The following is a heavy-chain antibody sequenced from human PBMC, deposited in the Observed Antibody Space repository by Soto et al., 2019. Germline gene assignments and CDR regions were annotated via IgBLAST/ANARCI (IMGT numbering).Heavy chain of an antibody. D-gene: IGHD2-21*02. Sequence: SVKVSCKASGYTFTSYGISWVRQAPVQGLEWMGWISAYNGNTNYAQKLQGRVTMTTDTSTSTAYMELGSLRSDDTAVYYCARDQAYCGGDCYSRDFDYWGQGTLVTVSS. V-gene: IGHV1-18*04. CDR3: ARDQAYCGGDCYSRDFDY. CDR1: GYTFTSYG. CDR2: ISAYNGNT. J-gene: IGHJ4*02.